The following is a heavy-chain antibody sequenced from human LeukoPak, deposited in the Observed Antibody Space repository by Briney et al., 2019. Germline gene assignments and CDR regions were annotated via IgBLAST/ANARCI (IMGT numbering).Heavy chain of an antibody. D-gene: IGHD3-3*01. CDR1: GYTLTELS. Sequence: ASVNVSCKVSGYTLTELSMHWVRQALGKGLEWMGGFDPEDGETIYAQKFQGRVTMTEDTSTDTAYMELSSLRSEDTAVYYCATDLPTSYDFWSGAGGVWGKGTTVTVSS. V-gene: IGHV1-24*01. CDR2: FDPEDGET. J-gene: IGHJ6*04. CDR3: ATDLPTSYDFWSGAGGV.